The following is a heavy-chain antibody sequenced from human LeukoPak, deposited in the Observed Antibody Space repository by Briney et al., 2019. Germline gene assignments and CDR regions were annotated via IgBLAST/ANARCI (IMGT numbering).Heavy chain of an antibody. Sequence: ASVKVSCKASGYTFTSYYMHWVRQAPGQGLEWMGLINPTGGSTGYAQKLQGRVTMTTDTSTSTAYMELRSLRSDDTAVYYCAGKDGGTIFTWGQGTLVTVSS. V-gene: IGHV1-46*01. CDR3: AGKDGGTIFT. J-gene: IGHJ5*02. D-gene: IGHD3-10*02. CDR1: GYTFTSYY. CDR2: INPTGGST.